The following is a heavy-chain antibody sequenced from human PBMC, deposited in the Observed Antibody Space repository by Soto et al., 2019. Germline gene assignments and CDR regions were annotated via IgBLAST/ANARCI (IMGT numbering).Heavy chain of an antibody. V-gene: IGHV3-48*01. CDR2: ISSSSSTI. J-gene: IGHJ5*02. CDR3: AREGSSGYLNWFDP. Sequence: EVQLVESGGGLVQPGGSLRLSCAASGFTFSSYSMNWVRQAPGKGLEWVSYISSSSSTIYYADSVKGRFTISRDNATNSLYLQMNSMRAEDTAVYYCAREGSSGYLNWFDPWGQGTLVTVSS. D-gene: IGHD3-22*01. CDR1: GFTFSSYS.